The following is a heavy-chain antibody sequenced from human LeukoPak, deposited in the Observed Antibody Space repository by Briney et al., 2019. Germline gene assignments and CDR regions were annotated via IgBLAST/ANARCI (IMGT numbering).Heavy chain of an antibody. CDR3: ARDRDSSGAFDI. CDR1: GFTFSSYS. V-gene: IGHV3-21*01. J-gene: IGHJ3*02. CDR2: ISSSSSYI. D-gene: IGHD6-19*01. Sequence: PGGSLRLSCAASGFTFSSYSMNWVRQAPGKGLEWVSSISSSSSYIYYADSVKGRFTISRDNAKNSLYLQMNSLRAEDTAVYYCARDRDSSGAFDIWGQGTMVIVSS.